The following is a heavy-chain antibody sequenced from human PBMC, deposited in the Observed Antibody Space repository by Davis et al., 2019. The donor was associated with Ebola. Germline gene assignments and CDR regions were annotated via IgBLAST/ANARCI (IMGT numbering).Heavy chain of an antibody. V-gene: IGHV3-21*01. Sequence: GESLKISCAASGFTFSSYGMHWVRQAPGKGLEWVSSISSSSYIYYADSVKGRFTISRDNAKNSLYLQMNSLRAEDTAVYYCAKDVSEGYSTNSIDSWGQGTLVTVSS. CDR1: GFTFSSYG. J-gene: IGHJ4*02. CDR3: AKDVSEGYSTNSIDS. CDR2: ISSSSYI. D-gene: IGHD4-11*01.